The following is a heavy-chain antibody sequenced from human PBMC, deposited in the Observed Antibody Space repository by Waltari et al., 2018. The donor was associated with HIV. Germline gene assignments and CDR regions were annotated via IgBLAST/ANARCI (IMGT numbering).Heavy chain of an antibody. J-gene: IGHJ4*02. CDR3: ARDGRYNWNAKTMDY. V-gene: IGHV3-74*01. CDR1: GFTFSTYW. CDR2: VSSDGINT. D-gene: IGHD1-20*01. Sequence: EVQLVESGGGLVQPGGSLRLSCAASGFTFSTYWMHWVRQAPGKGLGGVSRVSSDGINTIYADSVKGRFTISRDNAKNTLYLQMNSLRAEDTAVYFCARDGRYNWNAKTMDYWGQGTLVTVSS.